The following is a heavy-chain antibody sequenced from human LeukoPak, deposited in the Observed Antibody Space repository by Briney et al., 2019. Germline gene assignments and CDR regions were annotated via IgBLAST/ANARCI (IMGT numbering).Heavy chain of an antibody. V-gene: IGHV4-59*01. CDR2: IYYSGST. J-gene: IGHJ4*02. Sequence: SETLPLTCTVSGGSISGYYCSWIRQPPGKGLEWIGNIYYSGSTNYNPSLKSRVSISVDTSKNQFSLRLSSVTAADTAVYYCARSTKSGTYSDYWGQGTRVTVSS. CDR1: GGSISGYY. CDR3: ARSTKSGTYSDY. D-gene: IGHD1-26*01.